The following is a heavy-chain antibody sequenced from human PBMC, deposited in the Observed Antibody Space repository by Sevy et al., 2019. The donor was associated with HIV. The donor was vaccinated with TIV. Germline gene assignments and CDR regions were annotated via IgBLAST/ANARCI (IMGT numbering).Heavy chain of an antibody. D-gene: IGHD3-16*01. CDR1: GGSISSYY. V-gene: IGHV4-59*01. CDR2: IYYSGST. Sequence: SETLSLTCTVSGGSISSYYWSWIRQPPGKGLEWIGYIYYSGSTNYNPSLKSRVTISVDTSKNQFSRKLSSVTAADTAVYYCAREWGPFTFGGVKPAAGAFDIWGQGTMVTVSS. CDR3: AREWGPFTFGGVKPAAGAFDI. J-gene: IGHJ3*02.